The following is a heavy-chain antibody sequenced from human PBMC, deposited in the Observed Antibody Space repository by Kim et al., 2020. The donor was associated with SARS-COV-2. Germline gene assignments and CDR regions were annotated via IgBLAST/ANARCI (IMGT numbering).Heavy chain of an antibody. CDR3: ATLKGGSGWNVDY. V-gene: IGHV3-48*02. CDR1: GFTFSSID. D-gene: IGHD6-19*01. Sequence: GGSLRLSCAASGFTFSSIDLNWVRQAPGKGLEWISYISSSSTTIYYADSVKGRFTISRDNAKNSLYLQMNSLRDEDTAVYYCATLKGGSGWNVDYWGQGTLVTVSS. J-gene: IGHJ4*02. CDR2: ISSSSTTI.